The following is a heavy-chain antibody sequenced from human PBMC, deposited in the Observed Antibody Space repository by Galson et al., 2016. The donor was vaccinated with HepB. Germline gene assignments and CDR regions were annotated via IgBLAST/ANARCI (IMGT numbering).Heavy chain of an antibody. CDR2: IKQDGSDK. CDR1: GFSFTNYW. J-gene: IGHJ4*02. V-gene: IGHV3-7*01. Sequence: LSCAASGFSFTNYWMSWLRQAPGKGLEWVANIKQDGSDKGYVDSVKGRFTISRDNAKKSLFLQMDSLGVEDTAVFYCARGGWGGLDYWGQGMLVTVSS. D-gene: IGHD3-10*01. CDR3: ARGGWGGLDY.